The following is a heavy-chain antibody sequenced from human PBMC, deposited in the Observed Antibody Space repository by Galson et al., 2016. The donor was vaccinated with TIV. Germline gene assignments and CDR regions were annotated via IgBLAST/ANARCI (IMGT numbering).Heavy chain of an antibody. Sequence: SVKVSCKASGGIFNSYAVSWVRQAPGQGLEWMGGIIGIFGTANYAQKFQGRVTITADKSSSTVYMELSSLSSADTAVYYCARGDTYYESTFDYWGQGTLVTVSS. J-gene: IGHJ4*02. D-gene: IGHD3-22*01. CDR2: IIGIFGTA. CDR3: ARGDTYYESTFDY. V-gene: IGHV1-69*06. CDR1: GGIFNSYA.